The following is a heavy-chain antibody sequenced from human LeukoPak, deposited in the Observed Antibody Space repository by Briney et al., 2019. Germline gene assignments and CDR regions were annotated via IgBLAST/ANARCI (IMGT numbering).Heavy chain of an antibody. CDR1: GFTFSSYE. V-gene: IGHV3-48*03. Sequence: GGSLRLSCAASGFTFSSYEMNWVRQTPGKELEWVSYISNSGSPKYYADSVKGRFTISRDNAKNTLYLQMNSLRAEDTAVYYCARGASNYVYFYYWGQGTLVTVSS. CDR3: ARGASNYVYFYY. D-gene: IGHD3-10*02. CDR2: ISNSGSPK. J-gene: IGHJ4*02.